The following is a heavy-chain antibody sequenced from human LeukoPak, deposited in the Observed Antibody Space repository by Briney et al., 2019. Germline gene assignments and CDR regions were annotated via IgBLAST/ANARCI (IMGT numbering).Heavy chain of an antibody. CDR2: IYYSGCT. V-gene: IGHV4-39*01. CDR1: GGSISGSSYY. CDR3: ARRRGDYYPYFDY. Sequence: NPSETLSLTCTVSGGSISGSSYYWGWIRQPPGKGLEWIGSIYYSGCTYYNPSLKSRVTISVDTSKNQFSLKLNSVTATDTAVYYCARRRGDYYPYFDYWGQGTLVTVSS. J-gene: IGHJ4*02. D-gene: IGHD1-26*01.